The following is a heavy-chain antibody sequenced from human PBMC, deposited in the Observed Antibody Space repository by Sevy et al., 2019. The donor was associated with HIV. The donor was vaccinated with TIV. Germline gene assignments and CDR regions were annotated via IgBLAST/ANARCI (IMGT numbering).Heavy chain of an antibody. Sequence: GGSLRLSCAASGFTFSNAWMSWVRQAPGKGLEWVGRIKSKTDGGTTDYAAPVKGRFTISTDDSKNTQYVQMNSLKTADTAVYYCTTGDIVVVPAADTLIDYWGQGTLVTVSS. CDR3: TTGDIVVVPAADTLIDY. CDR2: IKSKTDGGTT. D-gene: IGHD2-2*01. CDR1: GFTFSNAW. J-gene: IGHJ4*02. V-gene: IGHV3-15*01.